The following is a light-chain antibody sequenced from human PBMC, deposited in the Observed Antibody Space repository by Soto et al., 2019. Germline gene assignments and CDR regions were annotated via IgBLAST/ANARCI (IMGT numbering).Light chain of an antibody. CDR2: AAS. J-gene: IGKJ4*01. CDR3: LQDYNYPLT. V-gene: IGKV1-6*01. Sequence: AIQMTQSPSSLSASVGDRVTITCRASQGIRHYLGWYQQKPGKAPKLLIYAASSLQIGVPSRFSGSRSGTDFTLTISSLQPEDFATYYCLQDYNYPLTFGGGTKVEIK. CDR1: QGIRHY.